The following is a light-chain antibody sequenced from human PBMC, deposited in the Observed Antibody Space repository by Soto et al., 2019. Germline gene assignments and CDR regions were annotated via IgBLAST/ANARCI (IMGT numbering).Light chain of an antibody. J-gene: IGLJ2*01. CDR1: IPNIGNNY. CDR3: GTWDSSLSAVV. Sequence: QSVLTQPPSVSAAPGQKVTISCSGSIPNIGNNYVSWYQQVPGTAPKLLIYDNNNRPSGIPDRFSGSKSGTSATLGITGLQTGDEADYYCGTWDSSLSAVVFGGGTKLTVL. V-gene: IGLV1-51*01. CDR2: DNN.